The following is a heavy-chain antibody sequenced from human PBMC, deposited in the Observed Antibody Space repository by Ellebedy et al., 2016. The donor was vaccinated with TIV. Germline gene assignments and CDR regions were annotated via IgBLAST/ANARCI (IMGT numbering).Heavy chain of an antibody. CDR3: AVNSGGNAYYDY. Sequence: GGSLRLSCVVSGFSVTSNYMSWVRQAPGKGLEWVSVLHSGDTTRYRDSVKGRFTISRDNAKNTLYLEMNSLWVEDTAVYYCAVNSGGNAYYDYWGHGTLVTVSA. V-gene: IGHV3-53*01. D-gene: IGHD1-26*01. J-gene: IGHJ4*01. CDR1: GFSVTSNY. CDR2: LHSGDTT.